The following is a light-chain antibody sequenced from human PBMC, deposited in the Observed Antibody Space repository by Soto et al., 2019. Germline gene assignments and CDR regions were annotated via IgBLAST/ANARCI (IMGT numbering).Light chain of an antibody. CDR3: QQRSNWPSIT. V-gene: IGKV3-11*01. CDR2: DAS. Sequence: ESVLTHSPRTLSLSPGGKANLCCRASQSVSSYLAWYQQKPGQAPRLLIYDASNRATGIPARFSGSGSGTDFTLTINSLEPEDFAVYYCQQRSNWPSITFGQGTRLEI. J-gene: IGKJ5*01. CDR1: QSVSSY.